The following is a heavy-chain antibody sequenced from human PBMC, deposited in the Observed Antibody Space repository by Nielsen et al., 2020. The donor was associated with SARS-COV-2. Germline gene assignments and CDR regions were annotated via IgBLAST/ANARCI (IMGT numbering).Heavy chain of an antibody. Sequence: GESLKISCAASGFTFDDYAMHWVRQAPGKGLVWVSHINSDGSSTTYADSVKGRFTISRDNAKNTLYLQMNSLRAEDTAVYYCARDLYSDPPSDYWGQGTLVTVSS. CDR1: GFTFDDYA. D-gene: IGHD4-17*01. V-gene: IGHV3-74*01. J-gene: IGHJ4*02. CDR3: ARDLYSDPPSDY. CDR2: INSDGSST.